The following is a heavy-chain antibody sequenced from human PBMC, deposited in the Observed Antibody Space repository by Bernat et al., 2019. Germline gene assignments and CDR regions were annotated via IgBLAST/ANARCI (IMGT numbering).Heavy chain of an antibody. D-gene: IGHD6-6*01. J-gene: IGHJ6*03. CDR1: GDTFSSYA. V-gene: IGHV1-69*01. Sequence: QVQLVQSGAEVKKPGSSVKVSCKASGDTFSSYAISWVRQAPGQGREWMGGSIPIFGTANYTQKFQGRVTITADESTSTAYMELSSLRSEDTAVYYCARAVLRSSRLYYYYYMDVWGKGTTVTVSS. CDR3: ARAVLRSSRLYYYYYMDV. CDR2: SIPIFGTA.